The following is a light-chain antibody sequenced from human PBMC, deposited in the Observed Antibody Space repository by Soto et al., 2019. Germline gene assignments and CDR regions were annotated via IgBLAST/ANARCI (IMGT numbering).Light chain of an antibody. CDR1: QYVSSGY. V-gene: IGKV3-20*01. CDR2: GAS. J-gene: IGKJ4*01. CDR3: QQYNSWPLT. Sequence: VLTQSPGTLSLSPGESATLSCRASQYVSSGYLAWYQQKPGQAPRLLIYGASTRAAGIPDRFSGSGSGTEFTLTISSLQSEDFAVYYCQQYNSWPLTFGGGTKVEIK.